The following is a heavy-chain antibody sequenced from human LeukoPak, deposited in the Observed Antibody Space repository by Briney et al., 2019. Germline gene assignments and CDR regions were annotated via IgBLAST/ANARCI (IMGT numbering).Heavy chain of an antibody. D-gene: IGHD4-17*01. CDR2: INPNSGGT. CDR1: GYTFTGYY. CDR3: ARALNDDYGDYGSEINFDY. Sequence: GASVKVSCKASGYTFTGYYMHWVRQAPGQGLEWMGWINPNSGGTNYAQKFQGWVTMTRDTSISTAYMELSRLRSDDTAVYYCARALNDDYGDYGSEINFDYWGQGTLVTVSS. V-gene: IGHV1-2*04. J-gene: IGHJ4*02.